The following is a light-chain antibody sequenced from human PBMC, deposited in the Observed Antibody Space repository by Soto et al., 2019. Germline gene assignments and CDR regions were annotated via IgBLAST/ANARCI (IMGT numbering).Light chain of an antibody. CDR1: SSDVGSYDL. J-gene: IGLJ1*01. V-gene: IGLV2-23*02. CDR3: CSFAGSSTYV. Sequence: QSALTQPASVSGSPGQSITISCTGTSSDVGSYDLVSWYQHHPGKAPKLMIYEVSKRPSGVSNRFSGSKSDNTASLTISGLQAEDEADYYCCSFAGSSTYVFGTATKVTVL. CDR2: EVS.